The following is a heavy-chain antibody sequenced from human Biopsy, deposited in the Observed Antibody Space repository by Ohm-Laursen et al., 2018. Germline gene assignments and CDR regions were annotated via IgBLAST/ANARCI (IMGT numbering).Heavy chain of an antibody. CDR1: GESSSGYF. D-gene: IGHD5-12*01. CDR3: ARGSGYFKLDV. Sequence: SETLSLTWAVNGESSSGYFWNWIRQPPGKGLVWIGEINQSGSTKYNPSLKRRATLSADSSNSQFSLRLTSVTAADTAIYYCARGSGYFKLDVWGQGTTVTVS. CDR2: INQSGST. J-gene: IGHJ6*02. V-gene: IGHV4-34*01.